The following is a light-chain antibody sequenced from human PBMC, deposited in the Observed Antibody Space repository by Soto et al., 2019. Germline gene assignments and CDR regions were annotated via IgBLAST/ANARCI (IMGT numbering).Light chain of an antibody. J-gene: IGKJ1*01. CDR1: RSISRY. V-gene: IGKV3-20*01. CDR3: QQYGSSGT. Sequence: ERVMTQSPATLSVSRGGRATRSCRASRSISRYLAWYQHQPGQAPRLLIYGASNRATGIPDRFSGSGSGTDFTLTISRLEPEDFAVYYCQQYGSSGTFGQGTKVDIK. CDR2: GAS.